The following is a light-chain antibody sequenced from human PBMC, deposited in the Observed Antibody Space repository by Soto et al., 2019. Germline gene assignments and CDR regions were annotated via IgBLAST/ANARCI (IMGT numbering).Light chain of an antibody. CDR2: EVS. Sequence: ALTQPASVSGSPGQSITISCTGTSSDVGGYNYVSWYQQHPGKAPKLMIYEVSNRPSGVSNRFSGSKSDNTASLTISGLQAEDEADYYCSSYTSSSTWVFGGGTKLTVL. V-gene: IGLV2-14*01. CDR3: SSYTSSSTWV. CDR1: SSDVGGYNY. J-gene: IGLJ3*02.